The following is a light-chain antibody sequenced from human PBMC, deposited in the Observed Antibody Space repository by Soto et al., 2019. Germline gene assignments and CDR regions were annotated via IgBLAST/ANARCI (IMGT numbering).Light chain of an antibody. CDR3: QQYGRSPPFA. V-gene: IGKV3-20*01. Sequence: EIVLTQSPGTLSLSPGERATLSCRASQSVSSNYIAWYQQNPGQAPRLLIYGASTRATGIPDWFSGSGSGTDFTLTISRLEPEDFAVYFCQQYGRSPPFAFGQGTKVEIK. CDR1: QSVSSNY. CDR2: GAS. J-gene: IGKJ2*01.